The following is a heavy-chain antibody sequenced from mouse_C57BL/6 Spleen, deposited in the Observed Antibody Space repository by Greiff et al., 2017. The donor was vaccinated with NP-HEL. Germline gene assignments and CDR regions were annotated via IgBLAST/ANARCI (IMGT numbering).Heavy chain of an antibody. V-gene: IGHV2-5*01. CDR3: AKRGGYYSNYDYAMDY. CDR1: GFSLTSYG. J-gene: IGHJ4*01. CDR2: IWRGGST. D-gene: IGHD2-5*01. Sequence: VQLQESGPGLVQPSQSLSITCTVSGFSLTSYGVHWVRQSPGKGLEWLGVIWRGGSTDYNAAFMSRLSITKDNSKSQVFFKMNSLQADDTAIYYCAKRGGYYSNYDYAMDYWGQGTSVTVSS.